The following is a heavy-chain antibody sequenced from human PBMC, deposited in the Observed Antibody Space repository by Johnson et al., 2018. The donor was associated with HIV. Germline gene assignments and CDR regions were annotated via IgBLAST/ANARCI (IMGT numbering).Heavy chain of an antibody. V-gene: IGHV3-30*04. CDR2: MSFDGSST. Sequence: QVQLVESGGGLVQPGGSLRLSCAASGFSFSSYAMHSVRQAPGKGLEWVALMSFDGSSTSYADSVKGRFTISRDNAKNTLYLQMNSLRAKDTAVYYCARPVSPWSAYDAFDIWGQGTMVTVSS. D-gene: IGHD2-8*02. CDR1: GFSFSSYA. J-gene: IGHJ3*02. CDR3: ARPVSPWSAYDAFDI.